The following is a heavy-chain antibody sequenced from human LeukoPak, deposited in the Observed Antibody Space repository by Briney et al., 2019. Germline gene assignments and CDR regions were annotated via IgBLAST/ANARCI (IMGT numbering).Heavy chain of an antibody. CDR2: ISSSGSTI. Sequence: GGSLRLSCAASGFTFSSYEMNWVRQSPGKGLEWISYISSSGSTIYYADSVRGRFRISRDNAKNSLFLQMNSLRAEDTAVYYCARDKATSFGGRSYGMDVWGQGTTVTVSS. J-gene: IGHJ6*02. V-gene: IGHV3-48*03. CDR3: ARDKATSFGGRSYGMDV. D-gene: IGHD3-3*01. CDR1: GFTFSSYE.